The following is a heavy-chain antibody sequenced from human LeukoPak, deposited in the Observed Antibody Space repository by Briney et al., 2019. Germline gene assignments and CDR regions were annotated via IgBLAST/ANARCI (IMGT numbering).Heavy chain of an antibody. CDR1: GYTFTDYY. V-gene: IGHV1-69-2*01. CDR3: ATASVYCSSTSCYGGFDP. CDR2: VDPEDGKT. J-gene: IGHJ5*02. D-gene: IGHD2-2*01. Sequence: EASVKISCKVSGYTFTDYYMHWVQQAPGKGLEWMGLVDPEDGKTIYAEKFQGRVTITADTSTDTAYMELSSLRSEDTAVYYCATASVYCSSTSCYGGFDPWGPGTLVTVSS.